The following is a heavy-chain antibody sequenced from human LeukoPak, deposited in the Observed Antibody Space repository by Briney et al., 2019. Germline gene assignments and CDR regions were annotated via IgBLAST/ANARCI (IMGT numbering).Heavy chain of an antibody. J-gene: IGHJ4*02. V-gene: IGHV3-23*01. Sequence: GGSPRLSCAASGFTFSNYAMSWVRQAPGKGLEWVSAISGSGDNTYYADSVKGRFTISRDNSKNTLFLQMNSLRAEDTAVYYCANVAATKFYYFDYWGQGTLVTVFS. CDR3: ANVAATKFYYFDY. CDR2: ISGSGDNT. CDR1: GFTFSNYA. D-gene: IGHD1-26*01.